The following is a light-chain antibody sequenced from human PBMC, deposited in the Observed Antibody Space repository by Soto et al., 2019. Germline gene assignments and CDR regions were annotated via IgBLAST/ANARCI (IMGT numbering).Light chain of an antibody. V-gene: IGLV2-11*01. CDR3: CSYAGSYSYA. Sequence: LTQPRSVSGSPGQSVTISCTGTSSDVGGFNSVSWYQQHPGKAPKLMIYDVNKRPSGVPDRFSGSKSGSTASLTISGLQAEDEADYYCCSYAGSYSYAFATGTKVTVL. CDR2: DVN. J-gene: IGLJ1*01. CDR1: SSDVGGFNS.